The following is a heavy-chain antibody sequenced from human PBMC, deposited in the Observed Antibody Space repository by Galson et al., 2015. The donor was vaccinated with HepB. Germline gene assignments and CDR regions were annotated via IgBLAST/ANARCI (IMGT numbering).Heavy chain of an antibody. CDR3: ATGVAVAGTYYYYGMDV. V-gene: IGHV1-24*01. D-gene: IGHD6-19*01. Sequence: SVKVSCKVSGYTLTELSMHWVRQAPGKGLEWMGGFDPEDGETIYAQKFQGRVTMTEDTSTDTAYMELSSLRSEDTAVYYCATGVAVAGTYYYYGMDVWGQGTTVTVSS. J-gene: IGHJ6*02. CDR2: FDPEDGET. CDR1: GYTLTELS.